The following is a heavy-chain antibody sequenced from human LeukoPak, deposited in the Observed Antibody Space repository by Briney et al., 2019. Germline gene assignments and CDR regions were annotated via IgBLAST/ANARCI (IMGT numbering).Heavy chain of an antibody. CDR2: IYSRGGTI. Sequence: PGGSLRLSCAASGFIFRRYDMSWVRQAPGKGLEWISYIYSRGGTIHYAESVKGRFTISRDNDNNSLYLQMNSLRDDDTAVYFCARVEPIGMDYWGQGALVIVS. V-gene: IGHV3-48*02. CDR1: GFIFRRYD. J-gene: IGHJ4*02. D-gene: IGHD2/OR15-2a*01. CDR3: ARVEPIGMDY.